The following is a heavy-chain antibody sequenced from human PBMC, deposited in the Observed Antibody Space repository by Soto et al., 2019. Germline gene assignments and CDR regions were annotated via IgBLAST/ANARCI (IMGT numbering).Heavy chain of an antibody. J-gene: IGHJ6*02. CDR1: GFTFSSYA. D-gene: IGHD6-13*01. CDR2: ISGSGGST. Sequence: GGYLRLSCAASGFTFSSYAMSWVRQAPGKGLEWVSAISGSGGSTYYADSVKGRFTISRDNSKNTLYLQMNSLRAEDTAVYYCAKDLPIAAAGPLYYYYHYGMDVWGQGTTVTVSS. CDR3: AKDLPIAAAGPLYYYYHYGMDV. V-gene: IGHV3-23*01.